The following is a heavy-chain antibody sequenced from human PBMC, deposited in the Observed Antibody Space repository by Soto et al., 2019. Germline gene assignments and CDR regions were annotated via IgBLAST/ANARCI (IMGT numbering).Heavy chain of an antibody. D-gene: IGHD3-3*01. Sequence: GGSLRLSCAASGFTFSSYAMSWVRQAPGKGLEWVSAISGSGGSTYYADSVKGRFTISRDNSKNTLYLQMNSLRAEDTAVYYCAKITIFGVVIITQAHDAFDIWGQGTMVTVSS. V-gene: IGHV3-23*01. CDR2: ISGSGGST. CDR3: AKITIFGVVIITQAHDAFDI. J-gene: IGHJ3*02. CDR1: GFTFSSYA.